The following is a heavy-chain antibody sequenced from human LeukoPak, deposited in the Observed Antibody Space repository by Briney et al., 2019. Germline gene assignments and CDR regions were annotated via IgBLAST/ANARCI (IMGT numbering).Heavy chain of an antibody. CDR3: AKHINPFRFFWGGNYIDV. CDR1: GGSFSGYY. V-gene: IGHV4-34*01. Sequence: SETLSLTCAVYGGSFSGYYWSWIRQPPGKGLEWIGEINHSGSTNYNPSLKSRVTISVDTSKNQFSLKLSSVTAADTAVYYCAKHINPFRFFWGGNYIDVWGKGTTGTGSS. CDR2: INHSGST. D-gene: IGHD3-16*01. J-gene: IGHJ6*03.